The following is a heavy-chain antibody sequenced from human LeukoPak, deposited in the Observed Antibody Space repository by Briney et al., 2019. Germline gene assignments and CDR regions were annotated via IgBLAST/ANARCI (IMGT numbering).Heavy chain of an antibody. CDR1: GFTFSSYG. V-gene: IGHV3-30*02. Sequence: GGSLRLSCAASGFTFSSYGMHWVRQAPGKGLEWVAFIRYDGSNKYYADSVKGRFTISRDNAKNSLFLQMSSLRVEDTAVYYCAGNSDFWSGYFAIWGQGTVVTVSS. CDR3: AGNSDFWSGYFAI. D-gene: IGHD3-3*01. J-gene: IGHJ4*02. CDR2: IRYDGSNK.